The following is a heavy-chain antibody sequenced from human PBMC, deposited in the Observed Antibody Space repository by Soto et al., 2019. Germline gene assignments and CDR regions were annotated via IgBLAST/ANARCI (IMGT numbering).Heavy chain of an antibody. D-gene: IGHD2-2*01. Sequence: QVQLQESGPGLVKPSETLSLTCTVSDGSISGSYWSWIRQPPGKGLEWIGYIWYTGTTNYNPSLKSRVTISVDTSKKQYSLMLSCVTAADTAIYYCARLQGIGYDGWYFDLWGRGALVTVSS. CDR3: ARLQGIGYDGWYFDL. J-gene: IGHJ2*01. V-gene: IGHV4-59*08. CDR1: DGSISGSY. CDR2: IWYTGTT.